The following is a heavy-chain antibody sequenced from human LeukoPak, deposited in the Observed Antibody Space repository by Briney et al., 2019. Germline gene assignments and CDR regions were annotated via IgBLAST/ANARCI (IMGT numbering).Heavy chain of an antibody. Sequence: PSETLSLTCTVSGGSISSYYWSWIRQPPGKGLEWIGYIYYSGSTNYNPSLKSRVTISVDTSKNQFSLKLSSVTAADTAVYYCARLVKRSFDPWGQGTLVTVSS. J-gene: IGHJ5*02. CDR2: IYYSGST. CDR1: GGSISSYY. CDR3: ARLVKRSFDP. D-gene: IGHD2/OR15-2a*01. V-gene: IGHV4-59*08.